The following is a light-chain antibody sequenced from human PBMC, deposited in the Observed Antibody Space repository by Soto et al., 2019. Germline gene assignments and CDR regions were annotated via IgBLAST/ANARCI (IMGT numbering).Light chain of an antibody. J-gene: IGKJ1*01. Sequence: STDTLAVSLGVRATINCTSSHNILYSVNNKTYIGWYQQKPRQPPKLLIYWTSIRESGVPDRVSGRMSATDFTLTNCNLQPDDVAIYYCQQYNDNSWTFGQGTKVDIK. V-gene: IGKV4-1*01. CDR2: WTS. CDR3: QQYNDNSWT. CDR1: HNILYSVNNKTY.